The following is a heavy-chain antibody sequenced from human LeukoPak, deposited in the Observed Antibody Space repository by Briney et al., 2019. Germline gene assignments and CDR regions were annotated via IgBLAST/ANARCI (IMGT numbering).Heavy chain of an antibody. CDR1: GGSISSYY. Sequence: PSETLSLTCTVSGGSISSYYWSWIRQPPGKGLEWIGYAYYSGSTNYNPSFKSRVTISVDTSKNQFSLKLSSVTAADTAVYYCAAGSGWERKYFQHWGQGTLVTVSS. V-gene: IGHV4-59*08. CDR2: AYYSGST. J-gene: IGHJ1*01. D-gene: IGHD6-19*01. CDR3: AAGSGWERKYFQH.